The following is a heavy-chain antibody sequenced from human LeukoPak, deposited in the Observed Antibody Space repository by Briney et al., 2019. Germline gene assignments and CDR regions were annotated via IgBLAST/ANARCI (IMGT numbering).Heavy chain of an antibody. CDR3: ARGPPYYDILTGYYNYYFDY. Sequence: PGGSLRLSCAASGFTFSSYWMSWVRQAPGKGLEWVANIKQDGSEKYYVGSVKGRFTISRDNAKNSLYLQMNSLRAEDTAVYYCARGPPYYDILTGYYNYYFDYWGQGTLVTVSS. CDR1: GFTFSSYW. CDR2: IKQDGSEK. V-gene: IGHV3-7*01. D-gene: IGHD3-9*01. J-gene: IGHJ4*02.